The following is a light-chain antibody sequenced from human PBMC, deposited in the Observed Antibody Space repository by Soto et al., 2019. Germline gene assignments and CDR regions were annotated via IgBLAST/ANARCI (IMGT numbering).Light chain of an antibody. CDR1: SGHSSYA. CDR2: LNSDGSH. J-gene: IGLJ3*02. CDR3: QTWGTGIPWV. Sequence: QSVVTQSPSASASLGASVKLTCTLSSGHSSYAIAWHQQQPEKGPRYLMKLNSDGSHSKGDGIPDRFSGSSSGAERYLTISSLQAEYEADYYCQTWGTGIPWVFGGGTQLTVL. V-gene: IGLV4-69*01.